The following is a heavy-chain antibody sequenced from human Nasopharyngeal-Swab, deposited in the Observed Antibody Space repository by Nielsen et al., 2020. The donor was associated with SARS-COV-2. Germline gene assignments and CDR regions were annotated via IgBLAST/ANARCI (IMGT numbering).Heavy chain of an antibody. D-gene: IGHD3-22*01. Sequence: TSSAMHWVRKAPGQRLEWMGWINAGNGNTKYSQKFQGRVTITRDTSASTAYMELSSLRSEDTAVYYCARSTYYYDSSGYSFDYWGQGTLVTVSS. J-gene: IGHJ4*02. V-gene: IGHV1-3*01. CDR1: TSSA. CDR3: ARSTYYYDSSGYSFDY. CDR2: INAGNGNT.